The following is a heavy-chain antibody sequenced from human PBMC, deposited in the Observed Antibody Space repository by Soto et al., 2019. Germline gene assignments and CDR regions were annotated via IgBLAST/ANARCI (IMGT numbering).Heavy chain of an antibody. CDR1: GGTFSSYA. J-gene: IGHJ6*02. D-gene: IGHD1-7*01. CDR3: DLSREVELVLRRLSYYYYGMDV. Sequence: QVQLVQSGAEVKKPGSSVKVSCKASGGTFSSYAISWVRQAPGQGLEWMGGIIPIFGTANYAPKFQGRVTITADVSTSTAYRERSSRRSEDTALYYCDLSREVELVLRRLSYYYYGMDVWGQGTTVTVSS. V-gene: IGHV1-69*01. CDR2: IIPIFGTA.